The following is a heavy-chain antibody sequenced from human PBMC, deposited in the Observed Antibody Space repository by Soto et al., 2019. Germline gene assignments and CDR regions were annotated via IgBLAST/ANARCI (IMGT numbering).Heavy chain of an antibody. CDR2: ISSSSSYI. J-gene: IGHJ4*02. V-gene: IGHV3-21*01. CDR3: ASFRDNTAMVS. CDR1: GFTFSSYS. Sequence: GGSLRLSCAASGFTFSSYSMNWVRQAPGKGLEWVSSISSSSSYIYYADSVKGRFTISRDNAKNSLYLQMNSLRAEDTAVYYCASFRDNTAMVSWGQGTLVTVSS. D-gene: IGHD5-18*01.